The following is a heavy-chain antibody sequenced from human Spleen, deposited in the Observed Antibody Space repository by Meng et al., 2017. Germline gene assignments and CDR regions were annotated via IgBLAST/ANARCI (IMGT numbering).Heavy chain of an antibody. D-gene: IGHD3-22*01. CDR1: GGSFSGYY. J-gene: IGHJ5*02. CDR2: INHSGST. Sequence: SETLSLTCAVYGGSFSGYYWSWIRQPPGKGLDWIGEINHSGSTNYNPSLKSRVTISVDTSKNQFSLKLSSVTAADTAVYYCARGLKVGYDSSGYYFWFDPWGQGTLVTVSS. V-gene: IGHV4-34*01. CDR3: ARGLKVGYDSSGYYFWFDP.